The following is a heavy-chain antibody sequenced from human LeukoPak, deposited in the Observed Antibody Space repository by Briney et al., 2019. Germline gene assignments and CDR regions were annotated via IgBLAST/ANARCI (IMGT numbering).Heavy chain of an antibody. Sequence: GGSLRLSCEGSGFTFSSYTMIWVRQAPGKGLEWVANIKQAGSENSYVDSVKGRFTISRDNGKNSLYLQINSLRAEDTAVYYCLAAGGYWGQGTLVIVSS. CDR3: LAAGGY. CDR1: GFTFSSYT. V-gene: IGHV3-7*01. D-gene: IGHD3-10*01. J-gene: IGHJ4*02. CDR2: IKQAGSEN.